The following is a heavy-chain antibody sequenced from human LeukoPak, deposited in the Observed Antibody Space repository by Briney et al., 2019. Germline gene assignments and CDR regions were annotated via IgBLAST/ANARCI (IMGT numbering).Heavy chain of an antibody. CDR3: ARAVSCGGDCYPFDY. D-gene: IGHD2-21*02. J-gene: IGHJ4*02. CDR2: INHSGST. CDR1: GGSFSGYY. Sequence: SETLSLTCAVYGGSFSGYYWSWIRQPPGKGLEWIGEINHSGSTNYNPSLKSRVTISVDTSKNQFSLKLSSVTAADTAVYYCARAVSCGGDCYPFDYWGQGTLVTVSS. V-gene: IGHV4-34*01.